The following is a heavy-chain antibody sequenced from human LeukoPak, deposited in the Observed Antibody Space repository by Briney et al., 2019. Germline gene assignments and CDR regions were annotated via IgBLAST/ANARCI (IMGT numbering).Heavy chain of an antibody. J-gene: IGHJ6*02. V-gene: IGHV5-51*01. Sequence: GDSLKISCKVSGYNFATSWIVWVRQMPGKGLEWRGLIYPCDSDSSYSLSFQGQVTISVDKSISTAYLQWSSLKAADTAMYYCARGAYGSGSSYNYYGMDVLRQGTKVSVCS. D-gene: IGHD3-10*01. CDR3: ARGAYGSGSSYNYYGMDV. CDR2: IYPCDSDS. CDR1: GYNFATSW.